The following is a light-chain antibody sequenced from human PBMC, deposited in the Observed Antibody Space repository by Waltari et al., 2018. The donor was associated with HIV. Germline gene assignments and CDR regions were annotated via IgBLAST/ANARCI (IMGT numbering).Light chain of an antibody. Sequence: EIVLTQSPGTLSLSPGERATLSCRASQSVSNNYVAWYQQKPGQAPRLLIYNTYNRATGIPDRFSGSGSGTDFTLTISRLEPEDFAIYYCQQYGSAPPITFGGGTKVEIK. CDR3: QQYGSAPPIT. CDR1: QSVSNNY. J-gene: IGKJ4*01. V-gene: IGKV3-20*01. CDR2: NTY.